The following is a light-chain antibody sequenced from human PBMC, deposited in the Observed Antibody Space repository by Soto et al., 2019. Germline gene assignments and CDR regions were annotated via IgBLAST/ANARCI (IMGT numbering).Light chain of an antibody. V-gene: IGKV3-20*01. CDR1: QSVSSTY. J-gene: IGKJ1*01. CDR3: QQYGGSPLWT. Sequence: IVLTQSPGTLSLSPGERATLSCRASQSVSSTYLAWYQQKPGQAPRLLIYGASSRATCITDRFRGSGSGTDFAFTISRQEPEDFAVYYCQQYGGSPLWTFGQGTKVEIK. CDR2: GAS.